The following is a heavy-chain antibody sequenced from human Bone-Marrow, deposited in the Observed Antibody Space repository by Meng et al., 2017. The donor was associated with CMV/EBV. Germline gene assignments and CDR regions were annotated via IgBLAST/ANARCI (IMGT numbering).Heavy chain of an antibody. J-gene: IGHJ4*02. V-gene: IGHV3-7*01. CDR2: IKKDGSEK. CDR1: GFTFRNLW. Sequence: GEFLKISCAASGFTFRNLWMSWVRQAPRKGLEWVANIKKDGSEKYYVDSVKGRFIISRDNAKNSLYLQMNSPRAEDTAVYYCVRAFYYWGPGPLVTVSS. CDR3: VRAFYY.